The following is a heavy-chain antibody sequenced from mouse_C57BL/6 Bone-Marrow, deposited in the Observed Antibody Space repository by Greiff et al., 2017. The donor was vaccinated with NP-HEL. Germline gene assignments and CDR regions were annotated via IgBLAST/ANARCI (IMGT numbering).Heavy chain of an antibody. CDR2: IYPGSGST. CDR1: GYTFTSYW. D-gene: IGHD1-1*01. CDR3: ARSLHYYGSSPFAY. V-gene: IGHV1-55*01. Sequence: QVQLQHPGAELVKPGASVKMSCKASGYTFTSYWITWVKQRPGQGLEWIGDIYPGSGSTNYNEKFKSKATLTVDTSSSTAYMQLSSLTSEDSAVYYCARSLHYYGSSPFAYWGQGTLVTVSA. J-gene: IGHJ3*01.